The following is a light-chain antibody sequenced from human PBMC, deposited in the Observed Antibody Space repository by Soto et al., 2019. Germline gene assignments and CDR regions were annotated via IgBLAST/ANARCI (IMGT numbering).Light chain of an antibody. J-gene: IGLJ1*01. V-gene: IGLV2-8*01. CDR3: SSYATGDNYV. CDR2: EVT. Sequence: QSALTQPPSASGSPGLSVTISCTGTSSDVGGYNHVSWYQQHPGKAPKVVIYEVTKRPSGVPDRFSGSKSGNTASLTVSGLQAEDEADYYCSSYATGDNYVFGSGTKLTVL. CDR1: SSDVGGYNH.